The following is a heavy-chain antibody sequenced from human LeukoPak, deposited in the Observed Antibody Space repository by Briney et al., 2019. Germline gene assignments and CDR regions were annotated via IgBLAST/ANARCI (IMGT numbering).Heavy chain of an antibody. D-gene: IGHD3-9*01. V-gene: IGHV4-31*03. J-gene: IGHJ4*02. CDR2: IYYSGST. CDR1: GGSISSGGYY. CDR3: ARDNYDMYYFDY. Sequence: SQTLSLTCTVSGGSISSGGYYWSWIRQHPGKGLEWIGYIYYSGSTYYNPSLKSRVTISVDTSKNQFSLKLSSVTAADTAVYYCARDNYDMYYFDYWGQGTLVTVSS.